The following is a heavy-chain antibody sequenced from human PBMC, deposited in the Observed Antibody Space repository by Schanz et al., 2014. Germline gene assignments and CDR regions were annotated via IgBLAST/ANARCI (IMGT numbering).Heavy chain of an antibody. CDR3: PPAIPAGGHFDY. CDR2: ISYDGNNK. J-gene: IGHJ4*02. D-gene: IGHD2-15*01. V-gene: IGHV3-30*04. Sequence: QVQLVESGGGVVQPGRSLRLSCAASGFTFSSYAMHWVRQAPGKGLEWVALISYDGNNKYYADSVKGRFTISRDNSKNTLYLRMISLRAEDTAMFYVPPAIPAGGHFDYWGQGTLVTVSS. CDR1: GFTFSSYA.